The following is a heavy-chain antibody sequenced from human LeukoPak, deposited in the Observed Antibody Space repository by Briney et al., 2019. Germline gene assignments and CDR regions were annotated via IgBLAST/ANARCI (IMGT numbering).Heavy chain of an antibody. CDR3: AKGSYYDSSGAFYFDY. CDR1: GFIFSSYA. V-gene: IGHV3-23*01. Sequence: PGGSLRLSCAASGFIFSSYAMSWVRQAPGKGLEWVSVITGSGGNTYYADSVKGRFTISRDNSKNTLYVQVNSLGTEDTAAYYCAKGSYYDSSGAFYFDYWGQGTLVTVYS. D-gene: IGHD3-22*01. J-gene: IGHJ4*02. CDR2: ITGSGGNT.